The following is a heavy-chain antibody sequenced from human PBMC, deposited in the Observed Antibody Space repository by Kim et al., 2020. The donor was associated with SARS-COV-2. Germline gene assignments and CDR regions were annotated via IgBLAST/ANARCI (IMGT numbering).Heavy chain of an antibody. CDR3: TRDAGNLEY. Sequence: GGSLRLSCAASGFTFSASTMHWVRQASGKGLEWVGRIRSEARSYATAYAASLQGRFTISRDDSKNTSYLQMNSLKTEDTAMYYCTRDAGNLEYCGQGTLVTVS. CDR2: IRSEARSYAT. V-gene: IGHV3-73*01. D-gene: IGHD1-26*01. J-gene: IGHJ4*02. CDR1: GFTFSAST.